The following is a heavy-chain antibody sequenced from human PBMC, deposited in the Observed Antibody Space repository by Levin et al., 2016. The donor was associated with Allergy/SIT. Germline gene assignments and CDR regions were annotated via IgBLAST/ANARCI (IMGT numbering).Heavy chain of an antibody. J-gene: IGHJ4*02. CDR3: SRGGELQLERRSDFDY. V-gene: IGHV4-59*01. CDR2: IYYSGST. Sequence: WIRQPPGKGLEWIGYIYYSGSTNYNPSLKSRVTISVDTSKNQFSLKLSSVTAADTAVYYCSRGGELQLERRSDFDYWGQGTLVTVSS. D-gene: IGHD6-13*01.